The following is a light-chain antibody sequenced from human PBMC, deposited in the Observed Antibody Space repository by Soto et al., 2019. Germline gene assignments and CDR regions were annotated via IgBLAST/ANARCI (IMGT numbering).Light chain of an antibody. V-gene: IGKV3-20*01. J-gene: IGKJ1*01. CDR3: QQYGSSGT. CDR2: GAS. Sequence: EIVFTQGPDTLSLCPGERAARSRRASQAVSSNYLAWCQQRPGQAPRLLIYGASTRAAGIPDRFSGSGSGTDFTLTISRLEPEDFAVYYCQQYGSSGTFGQGTKVDI. CDR1: QAVSSNY.